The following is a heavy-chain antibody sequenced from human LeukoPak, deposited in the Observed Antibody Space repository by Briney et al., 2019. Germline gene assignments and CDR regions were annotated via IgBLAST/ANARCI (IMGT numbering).Heavy chain of an antibody. Sequence: ASVKVSCKASGYTFTGYYMHWVRQAPGQGLEWMGWINPNSGGTNYAQKFQGRVTMTRDTSTSTAYMELSRLRSDDTAVYYCARGPEGYYYYYYMDVWGKGTTVTVSS. J-gene: IGHJ6*03. CDR2: INPNSGGT. CDR1: GYTFTGYY. CDR3: ARGPEGYYYYYYMDV. V-gene: IGHV1-2*02.